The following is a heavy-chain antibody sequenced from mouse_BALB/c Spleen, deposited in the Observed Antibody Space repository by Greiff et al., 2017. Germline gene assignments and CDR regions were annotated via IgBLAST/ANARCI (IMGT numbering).Heavy chain of an antibody. CDR2: INPSQGYT. Sequence: VKLQESGAELAKPGASVKMSCKASGYTFTSYWMHWVKQRPGQGLEWIGYINPSQGYTEYNQKFKDKATLTADKSYSTAYMQLRSLTSEDSAVYYCASWDYWGQGTTLTVSS. J-gene: IGHJ2*01. CDR3: ASWDY. CDR1: GYTFTSYW. V-gene: IGHV1-7*01.